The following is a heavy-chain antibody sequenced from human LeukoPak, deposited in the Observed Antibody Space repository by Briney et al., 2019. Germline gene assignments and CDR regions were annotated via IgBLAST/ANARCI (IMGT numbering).Heavy chain of an antibody. CDR2: VKADGRET. J-gene: IGHJ4*02. D-gene: IGHD3-16*01. CDR3: ASRGGPFAY. Sequence: GGSLRLSCETSGFNPRHYWMSWVRQAPGKGLEWVADVKADGRETYYVDSVKGRFTISRDNSKNSLYLQMNSLRAEDTAVYYCASRGGPFAYWGQGTLVTVSS. V-gene: IGHV3-7*01. CDR1: GFNPRHYW.